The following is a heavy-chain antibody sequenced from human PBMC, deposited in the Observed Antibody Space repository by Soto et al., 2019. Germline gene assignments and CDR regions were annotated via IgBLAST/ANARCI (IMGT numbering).Heavy chain of an antibody. J-gene: IGHJ6*02. CDR2: ISSSGTI. V-gene: IGHV4-59*01. CDR3: ARDRKLVIPGNYYYYGMDV. Sequence: SETLSLTCSVSGGSIRDYFWTWIRQPPGKGLEWIGYISSSGTINYNSSLKSRVTISLDTSRNHFSLKLSSVTAADTAVYFCARDRKLVIPGNYYYYGMDVWGQGTTVTVSS. D-gene: IGHD3-9*01. CDR1: GGSIRDYF.